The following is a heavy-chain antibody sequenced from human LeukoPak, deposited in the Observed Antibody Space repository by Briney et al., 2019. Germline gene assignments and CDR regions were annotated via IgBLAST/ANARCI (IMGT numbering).Heavy chain of an antibody. D-gene: IGHD2-2*01. CDR3: ARTGYASSDAFDI. J-gene: IGHJ3*02. Sequence: SETLSLTCTVSGGSISSSSYYWGWIHQPPGKGLEWIGSIYYSGSTYYNPSLKSRVTISVDTSKNQFSLKLSSVTAADTAVYYCARTGYASSDAFDIWGQGTMVTVSS. CDR1: GGSISSSSYY. CDR2: IYYSGST. V-gene: IGHV4-39*01.